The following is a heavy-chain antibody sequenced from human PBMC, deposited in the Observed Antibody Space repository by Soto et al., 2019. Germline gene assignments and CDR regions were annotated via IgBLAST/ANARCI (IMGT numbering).Heavy chain of an antibody. V-gene: IGHV3-15*01. CDR3: TTLNYGVDV. CDR2: IKSKTDGGTA. CDR1: GFSFSNAW. Sequence: LRLSCAASGFSFSNAWMSWVRQLPGKGLEWVGHIKSKTDGGTADYAATVKGRFTISRDDSKNTMYLQMNSLKTEDTAMFYCTTLNYGVDVWGQGTTVTVSS. J-gene: IGHJ6*02.